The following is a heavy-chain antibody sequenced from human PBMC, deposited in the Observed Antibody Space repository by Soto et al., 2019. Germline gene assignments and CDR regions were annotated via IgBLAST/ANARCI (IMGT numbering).Heavy chain of an antibody. CDR1: GGTFSSYT. V-gene: IGHV1-69*02. D-gene: IGHD2-2*01. Sequence: GASVKVSCKASGGTFSSYTISWVRQAPGQGLEWMGRIIPILGIANYAQKFQGRVTITADKSTSTAYMELSSLRSEDTAVYYCATYCSSTSCNQYYFDYWGQGTLVTVSS. CDR3: ATYCSSTSCNQYYFDY. CDR2: IIPILGIA. J-gene: IGHJ4*02.